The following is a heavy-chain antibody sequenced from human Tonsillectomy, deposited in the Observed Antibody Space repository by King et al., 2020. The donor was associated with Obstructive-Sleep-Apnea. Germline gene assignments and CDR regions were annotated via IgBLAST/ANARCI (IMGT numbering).Heavy chain of an antibody. V-gene: IGHV3-30*18. D-gene: IGHD3/OR15-3a*01. CDR2: ISYEGSKK. CDR1: GFTFSNYG. J-gene: IGHJ5*02. Sequence: VQLVESGGGVVQPGRSLRLSCSASGFTFSNYGIHWVRQAPGQGLEWVAVISYEGSKKDYADSVKGRLTISRDNSKKTLYLHMNSLRVEDTAVYYCAKDFGLRTILSWFDPWGQGILVTVSS. CDR3: AKDFGLRTILSWFDP.